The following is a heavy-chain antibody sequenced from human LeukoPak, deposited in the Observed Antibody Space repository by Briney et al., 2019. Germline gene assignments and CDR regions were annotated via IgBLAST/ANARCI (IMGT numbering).Heavy chain of an antibody. CDR1: GFTFSSYA. J-gene: IGHJ3*02. CDR3: AKVSCSSTSCYSNDAFDI. CDR2: ISGSGGST. V-gene: IGHV3-23*01. Sequence: PGGSLRLSCAACGFTFSSYAMSWVRQAPGKGLEWVSAISGSGGSTYYADSVKGRFTISRDNSKNTLYLQMNSLRAEDTAVYYCAKVSCSSTSCYSNDAFDIWGQGTMVTVSS. D-gene: IGHD2-2*01.